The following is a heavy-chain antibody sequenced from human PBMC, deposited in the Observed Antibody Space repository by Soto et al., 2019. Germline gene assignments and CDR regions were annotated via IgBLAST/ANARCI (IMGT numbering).Heavy chain of an antibody. D-gene: IGHD3-10*01. V-gene: IGHV1-69*13. J-gene: IGHJ6*02. CDR3: ASAPMVRGVIINYYYGMDV. CDR2: IIPIFGTA. CDR1: GGTFSSYA. Sequence: ASVKVSCKASGGTFSSYAISWVRQAPGQGLEWMGGIIPIFGTANYAQKFQGRVTITADESTRTAYMELSSLRSEDTAVYYCASAPMVRGVIINYYYGMDVWGQGTTVTVSS.